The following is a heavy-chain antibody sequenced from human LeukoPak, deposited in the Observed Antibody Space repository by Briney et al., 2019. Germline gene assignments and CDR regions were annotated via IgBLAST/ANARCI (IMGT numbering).Heavy chain of an antibody. CDR3: AKDRNGRTGWFDP. CDR1: GFTFSSYG. CDR2: IRYDRSNK. J-gene: IGHJ5*02. V-gene: IGHV3-30*02. Sequence: GGSLRLSCAASGFTFSSYGMHWVRQAPGKGLEWVAFIRYDRSNKYYADSVKGRFTISRDNSKNTLYLQMNSLRAEDTAVYYCAKDRNGRTGWFDPWGQGTLVTVSS. D-gene: IGHD1-1*01.